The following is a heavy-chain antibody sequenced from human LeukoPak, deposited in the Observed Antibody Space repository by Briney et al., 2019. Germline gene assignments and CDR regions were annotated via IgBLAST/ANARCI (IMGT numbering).Heavy chain of an antibody. CDR1: GFTFSNAW. CDR2: IKSKTDGGTT. J-gene: IGHJ4*02. CDR3: TTDGVVVPAAADY. V-gene: IGHV3-15*01. Sequence: PGGSLRLSRAASGFTFSNAWMSWVRQAPGKGLEWVGRIKSKTDGGTTDYAAPVKGRFTISRDDSKNTLYLQMNSLKTEDTAVYYCTTDGVVVPAAADYWGQGTLVTVSS. D-gene: IGHD2-2*01.